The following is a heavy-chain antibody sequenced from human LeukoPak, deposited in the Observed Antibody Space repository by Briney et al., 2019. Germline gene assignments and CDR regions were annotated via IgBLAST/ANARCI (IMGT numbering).Heavy chain of an antibody. J-gene: IGHJ4*02. CDR1: GFTFSNYG. CDR3: AKDRSGGYSGTLGFDY. V-gene: IGHV3-30*18. D-gene: IGHD1-26*01. Sequence: PGGSLRLSCAASGFTFSNYGMHWVRQAPGKGLEWVAVISYDGSNKYYADSVKGRFTISRDNSKNTLYLQMNSLRAEDTAVYYCAKDRSGGYSGTLGFDYWGQGTPVTVSS. CDR2: ISYDGSNK.